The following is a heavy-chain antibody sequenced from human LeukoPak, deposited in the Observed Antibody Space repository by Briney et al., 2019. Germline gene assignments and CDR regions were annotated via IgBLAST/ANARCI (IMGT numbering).Heavy chain of an antibody. CDR2: ISSSSSYI. CDR3: AGVADSSSWVNYYYYYYMDV. D-gene: IGHD6-13*01. V-gene: IGHV3-21*01. CDR1: GVTFSSYS. J-gene: IGHJ6*03. Sequence: GGALRVSCAASGVTFSSYSMNWGRQAPGKGLEWVSSISSSSSYIYYADSVKGRFTISRDNAKNSLYLQMNSLRAEDTAVYYCAGVADSSSWVNYYYYYYMDVWGKGTTVTVSS.